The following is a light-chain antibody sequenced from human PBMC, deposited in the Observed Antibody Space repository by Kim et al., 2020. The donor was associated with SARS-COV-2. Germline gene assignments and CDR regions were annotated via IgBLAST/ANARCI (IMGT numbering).Light chain of an antibody. CDR2: GAS. J-gene: IGKJ4*01. V-gene: IGKV3-15*01. CDR3: QQYYNWPPVT. Sequence: SPGERITLSCKASQSISDKLAWYQQKPGQAPRLVIYGASTRATGIPARFSGSGSGTEFTLDISGLQSEDFAVYYCQQYYNWPPVTFGGGTKVDIK. CDR1: QSISDK.